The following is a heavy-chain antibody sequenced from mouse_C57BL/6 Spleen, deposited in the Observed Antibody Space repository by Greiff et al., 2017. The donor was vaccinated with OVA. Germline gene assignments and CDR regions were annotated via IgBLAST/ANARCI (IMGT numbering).Heavy chain of an antibody. CDR3: AREPSSFWYFDV. V-gene: IGHV5-16*01. Sequence: EVKVVESEGGLVQPGSSMKLSCTASGFTFRDYYMAWVRQVPEKGLEWVANINYDGSSTYYLDSLKSRFIISRDNAKNILYLQMSSLKSEDTATYYCAREPSSFWYFDVWGTGTTVTVSS. D-gene: IGHD1-1*01. CDR2: INYDGSST. CDR1: GFTFRDYY. J-gene: IGHJ1*03.